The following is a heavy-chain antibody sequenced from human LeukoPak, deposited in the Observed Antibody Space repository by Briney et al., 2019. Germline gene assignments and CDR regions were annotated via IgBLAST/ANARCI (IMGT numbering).Heavy chain of an antibody. J-gene: IGHJ4*02. Sequence: GASVKVSCKASGYTFTSYDINWVRQATGQGLEWMGWMNPNSGNTGYAQKFQGRVTMTRNTSTSTAYMELSSLRSEDTAVYYCARGPRFLEMATIVSKFDSWGQGTLVTVSS. CDR1: GYTFTSYD. CDR2: MNPNSGNT. CDR3: ARGPRFLEMATIVSKFDS. V-gene: IGHV1-8*01. D-gene: IGHD5-24*01.